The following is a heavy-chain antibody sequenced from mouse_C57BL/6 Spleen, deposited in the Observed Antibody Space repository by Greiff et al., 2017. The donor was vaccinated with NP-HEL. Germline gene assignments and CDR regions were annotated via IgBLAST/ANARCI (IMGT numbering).Heavy chain of an antibody. Sequence: VQLQQSGPGLVQPSQSLSITCTVSGFSLTSYGVHWVRQSPGKGLEWLGVIWSGGSTDYNAAFISRLSISKDNSKSQVFFKMNSLQADDTAIYYCARTGYEGWYFDVWGTGTTVTVSS. CDR1: GFSLTSYG. V-gene: IGHV2-2*01. D-gene: IGHD2-2*01. J-gene: IGHJ1*03. CDR3: ARTGYEGWYFDV. CDR2: IWSGGST.